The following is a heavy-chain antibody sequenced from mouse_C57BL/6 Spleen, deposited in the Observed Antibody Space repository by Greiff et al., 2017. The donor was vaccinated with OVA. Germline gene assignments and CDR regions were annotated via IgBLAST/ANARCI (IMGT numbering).Heavy chain of an antibody. CDR3: ARGGLKGSYFDY. Sequence: VQLQESGPGLVAPSQSLSITCTVSGFSLTSYGVHWVRQPPGKGLEWLVVIWSDGSTTYNSALKSRLSISKDNSKSQVFLKMNSLQTDDTAMYDCARGGLKGSYFDYWGQGTTLTVSS. D-gene: IGHD2-2*01. J-gene: IGHJ2*01. CDR2: IWSDGST. CDR1: GFSLTSYG. V-gene: IGHV2-6*03.